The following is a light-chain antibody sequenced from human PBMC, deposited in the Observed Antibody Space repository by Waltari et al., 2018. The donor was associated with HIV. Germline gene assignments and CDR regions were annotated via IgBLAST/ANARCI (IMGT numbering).Light chain of an antibody. CDR1: SSTFGAGYD. CDR3: QSYDTSLGVVV. V-gene: IGLV1-40*01. J-gene: IGLJ2*01. Sequence: QSVLTPPPSMSGAQGQRVPISCTGSSSTFGAGYDVHWYQQLPRATPRLLIYGNIYRPSGVPDRFSGSRSGTSASLAITGLQAEDEADYYCQSYDTSLGVVVFGGGTRLTVL. CDR2: GNI.